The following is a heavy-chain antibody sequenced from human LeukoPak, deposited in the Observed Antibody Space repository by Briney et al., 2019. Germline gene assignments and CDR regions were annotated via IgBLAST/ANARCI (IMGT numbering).Heavy chain of an antibody. J-gene: IGHJ4*02. CDR2: IYYSGST. V-gene: IGHV4-61*10. D-gene: IGHD3-3*01. CDR1: GGSISSGSYY. Sequence: PSETLSLTCTVSGGSISSGSYYWSWIRQPAGKGLEWIGEIYYSGSTYYNPSLKSRVTISVDTSKNQFSLKLSSVTAADTAVYYCARRKVVIINYYFDYWGQGTLVTVSS. CDR3: ARRKVVIINYYFDY.